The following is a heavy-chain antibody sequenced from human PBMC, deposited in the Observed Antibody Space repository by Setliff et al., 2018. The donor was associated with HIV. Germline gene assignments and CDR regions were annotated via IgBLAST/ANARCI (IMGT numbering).Heavy chain of an antibody. CDR2: INTDTGNP. J-gene: IGHJ6*02. D-gene: IGHD6-19*01. V-gene: IGHV7-4-1*01. Sequence: ASVKVSCKASGYTFTSYAMNWVRRAPGQGFEWMGWINTDTGNPTYAQDFTGRFVFSLDTSVNTAFLQIDSLETEDTAVYYCARDLPLPGIAVAASMGRDYYYSMDVWGQGTTVTVSS. CDR1: GYTFTSYA. CDR3: ARDLPLPGIAVAASMGRDYYYSMDV.